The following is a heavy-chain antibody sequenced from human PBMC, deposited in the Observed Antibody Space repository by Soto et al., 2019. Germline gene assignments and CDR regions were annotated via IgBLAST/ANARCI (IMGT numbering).Heavy chain of an antibody. V-gene: IGHV3-7*01. D-gene: IGHD3-3*01. CDR1: GFTFSSYW. Sequence: PWGSLRLSCAASGFTFSSYWISCCRHSPFKWREWVANIKQDGSEKYYVDSVKGRFTISRDNARNSLYLQMNSLRAEDTAVYYCARGTIFGVVPTIAQPDDYWGQGTLVTVSS. CDR3: ARGTIFGVVPTIAQPDDY. J-gene: IGHJ4*02. CDR2: IKQDGSEK.